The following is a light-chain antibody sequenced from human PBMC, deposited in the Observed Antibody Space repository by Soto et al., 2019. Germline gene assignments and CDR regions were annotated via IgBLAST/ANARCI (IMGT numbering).Light chain of an antibody. CDR3: QQTPSLPLS. Sequence: IQMTQSPSSVSASVGDRVTMTCRASQGVGGWLAWYQQKPGKVPKLLIYATSSLRSGVPSRFSGSGSGTEFTLSISSLQPEDCATYDCQQTPSLPLSVGPGTKVHIK. CDR2: ATS. V-gene: IGKV1-12*01. J-gene: IGKJ3*01. CDR1: QGVGGW.